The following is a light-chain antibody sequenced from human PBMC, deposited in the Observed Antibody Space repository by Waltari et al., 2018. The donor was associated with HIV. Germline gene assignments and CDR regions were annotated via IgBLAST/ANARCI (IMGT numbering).Light chain of an antibody. CDR3: TSYVSSSTPV. CDR2: EVS. Sequence: QSALTQPASVSGSPGQSLTPSCAVNAYEYVSWYQHHPGSAPKVIIYEVSNRPAELSHRFSGDKSGNTTTLTISGLQPEDEAGYCCTSYVSSSTPVFGRGTKVTVL. CDR1: AVNAYEY. J-gene: IGLJ3*02. V-gene: IGLV2-14*01.